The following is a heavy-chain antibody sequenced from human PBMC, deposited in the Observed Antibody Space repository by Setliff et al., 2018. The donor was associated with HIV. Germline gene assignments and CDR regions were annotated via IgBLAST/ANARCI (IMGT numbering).Heavy chain of an antibody. CDR2: IRYDGSNK. D-gene: IGHD6-13*01. J-gene: IGHJ5*02. CDR1: GFTFSRYA. CDR3: AKQTVSSSWSNWFDP. Sequence: GGSLRLSCAASGFTFSRYAMTWVRQAPGKGLEWVAFIRYDGSNKYYADSVKGRFTISRDNSKNTLYLQMNSLRAEDTAVYYCAKQTVSSSWSNWFDPWGQGTLVTVSS. V-gene: IGHV3-30*02.